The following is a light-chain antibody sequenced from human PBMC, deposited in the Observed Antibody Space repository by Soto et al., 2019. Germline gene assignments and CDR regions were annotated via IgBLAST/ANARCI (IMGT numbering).Light chain of an antibody. J-gene: IGLJ1*01. CDR1: SSDVGNYKY. V-gene: IGLV2-14*01. CDR3: FSYTSSGTYV. CDR2: EVS. Sequence: QSALTQPASVSGSPVQSITIPCTVTSSDVGNYKYVSWYQQHPGKAPKLMIYEVSNRPSGVSNRFSGSKSGNTASLTISGLQAEDETDYYCFSYTSSGTYVFGTGTKVTVL.